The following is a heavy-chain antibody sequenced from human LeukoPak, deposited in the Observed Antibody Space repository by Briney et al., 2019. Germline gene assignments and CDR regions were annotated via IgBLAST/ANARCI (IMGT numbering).Heavy chain of an antibody. D-gene: IGHD1-14*01. CDR1: GFTFNSYE. CDR2: ISSSGSTI. Sequence: PGGSLRLSCAASGFTFNSYEMNWVRLAPGKGLEWISYISSSGSTIYYADSVKGRFTISRDNAKYSLFLQMNSLRAEDTAVYYCARWSRITAQIDYWGQGTLVTVSS. J-gene: IGHJ4*02. V-gene: IGHV3-48*03. CDR3: ARWSRITAQIDY.